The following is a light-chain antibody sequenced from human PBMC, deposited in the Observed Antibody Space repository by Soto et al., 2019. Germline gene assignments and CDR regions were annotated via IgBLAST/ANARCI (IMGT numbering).Light chain of an antibody. V-gene: IGLV2-14*01. J-gene: IGLJ2*01. Sequence: QSVLTQPASVSGSPGQSITISCTGTSSDVGGYNYVSWYQQHPGKAPKLMIYDVSNRPSGVSTRFSGSKSGNTASLTISGVQAEDEADYYCSSYTSSSTEVFGGGTKLTVL. CDR2: DVS. CDR1: SSDVGGYNY. CDR3: SSYTSSSTEV.